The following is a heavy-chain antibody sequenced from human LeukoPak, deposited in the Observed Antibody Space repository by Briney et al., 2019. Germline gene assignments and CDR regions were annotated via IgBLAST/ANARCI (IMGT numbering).Heavy chain of an antibody. Sequence: SQTLSLTCTVSGGSISSGSYYWSWIRQPAGKGLEWIGRIYTSGSTNYNPSLKSRVTISVDTSKNQFSLKLSSVTAADTAVYYCARTDWSPTWGQGTLVTVSS. D-gene: IGHD2-21*01. J-gene: IGHJ5*02. CDR1: GGSISSGSYY. CDR2: IYTSGST. CDR3: ARTDWSPT. V-gene: IGHV4-61*02.